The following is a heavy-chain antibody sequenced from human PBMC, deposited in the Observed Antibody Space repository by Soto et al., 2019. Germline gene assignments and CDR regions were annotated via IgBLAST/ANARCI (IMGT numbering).Heavy chain of an antibody. CDR1: GGTFSSYA. V-gene: IGHV1-69*13. CDR3: ASSLSDSSSSVDY. J-gene: IGHJ4*02. D-gene: IGHD6-6*01. CDR2: IIPIFGTA. Sequence: GASVKVSCKASGGTFSSYAISWVRQAPGQGLEWMGGIIPIFGTANYAQKFQGRVTITADESTSTAYMELSSLRSEDTAVYYCASSLSDSSSSVDYWGQGTLVTVSS.